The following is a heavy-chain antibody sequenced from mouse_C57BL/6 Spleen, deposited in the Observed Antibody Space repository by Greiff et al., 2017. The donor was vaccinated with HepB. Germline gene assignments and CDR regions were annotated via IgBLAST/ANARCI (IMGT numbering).Heavy chain of an antibody. D-gene: IGHD2-2*01. V-gene: IGHV1-64*01. CDR3: ARGGGDGYDVYFDV. CDR2: IHPNSGST. Sequence: QVQLQQPGAELVKPGASVKLSCKASGYTFTSYWMHWVKQRPGQGLEWIGMIHPNSGSTNYNEKFKSKATLTVDKSSSTAYMQLSSLTSEDSAVYYCARGGGDGYDVYFDVWGTGTTVTVSS. J-gene: IGHJ1*03. CDR1: GYTFTSYW.